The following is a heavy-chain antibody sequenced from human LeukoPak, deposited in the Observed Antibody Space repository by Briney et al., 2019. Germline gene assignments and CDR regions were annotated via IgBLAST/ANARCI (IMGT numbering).Heavy chain of an antibody. V-gene: IGHV1-18*01. CDR2: ISAYNGNT. D-gene: IGHD2-15*01. CDR1: GYTFTSYG. Sequence: ASVKVSCKASGYTFTSYGISWVRQAPGQGLEWMGWISAYNGNTNYAQKLQGRVTMTTDTSTSTAYRELRSLTAEDTAVHYCARGATRVEASFDSWGQGTLVTVSS. J-gene: IGHJ4*02. CDR3: ARGATRVEASFDS.